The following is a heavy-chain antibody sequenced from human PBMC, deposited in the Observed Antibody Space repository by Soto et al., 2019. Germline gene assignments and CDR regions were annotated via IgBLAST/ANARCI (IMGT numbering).Heavy chain of an antibody. CDR2: ISGSGGST. D-gene: IGHD6-13*01. V-gene: IGHV3-23*01. J-gene: IGHJ4*02. CDR1: GFTFSSYA. CDR3: AKERTRRAGAPPKDFDY. Sequence: GGSLRLSCAASGFTFSSYAMSWVRQAPGKGLEWVSAISGSGGSTYYADSVKGRFTISRDNSKNTLYLQMNSLRAEDTAVYYCAKERTRRAGAPPKDFDYWGQGTLVSVSS.